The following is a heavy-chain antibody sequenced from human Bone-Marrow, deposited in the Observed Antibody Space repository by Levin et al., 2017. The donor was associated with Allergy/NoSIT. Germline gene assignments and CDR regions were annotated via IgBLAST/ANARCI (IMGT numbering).Heavy chain of an antibody. J-gene: IGHJ6*02. V-gene: IGHV3-30*18. D-gene: IGHD3-10*01. CDR2: VSYDGGDK. CDR3: AKVSRYGSGTKSADYGIDV. CDR1: GFTFRDSG. Sequence: LSLPCAASGFTFRDSGMHWVRQAPGKGLEWLAVVSYDGGDKYYSESVKGRFTISRDNSKITLYLQMNSLTLEDTAVYYCAKVSRYGSGTKSADYGIDVWGHGTTVIVSS.